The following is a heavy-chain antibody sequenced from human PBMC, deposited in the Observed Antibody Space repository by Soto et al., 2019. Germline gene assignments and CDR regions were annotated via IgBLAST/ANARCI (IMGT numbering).Heavy chain of an antibody. D-gene: IGHD2-8*01. Sequence: QVQLQESGPGLVKPSQTLSLTCTVSGGSISSGDYYWSWIRQPPGKGLEWIGYIYYSGSTYYNPSLKSRVTISVDTSNSQFALKLSSVTAADTAVYYCARASRVYYYFDYWGQGTLVTVSS. CDR3: ARASRVYYYFDY. CDR1: GGSISSGDYY. V-gene: IGHV4-30-4*01. J-gene: IGHJ4*02. CDR2: IYYSGST.